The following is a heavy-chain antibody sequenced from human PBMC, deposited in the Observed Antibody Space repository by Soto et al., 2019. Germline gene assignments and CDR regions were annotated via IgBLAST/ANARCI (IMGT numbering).Heavy chain of an antibody. CDR2: ISAYNGNT. D-gene: IGHD2-8*01. CDR1: GYTFTSYG. J-gene: IGHJ3*02. CDR3: AREGMVYAAIPSNALDI. V-gene: IGHV1-18*01. Sequence: ASVKVSCKASGYTFTSYGISWVRQAPGQGLEWMGWISAYNGNTNYAQKLQGRVTMTTDTSTSTAYMELRSLRSDDTAVYYCAREGMVYAAIPSNALDIWGQGTMVTVSS.